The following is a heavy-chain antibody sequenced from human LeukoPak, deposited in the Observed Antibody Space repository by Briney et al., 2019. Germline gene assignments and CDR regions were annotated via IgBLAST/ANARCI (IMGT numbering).Heavy chain of an antibody. CDR1: GGTSNSHA. D-gene: IGHD3-22*01. CDR2: IIPNLGTT. Sequence: ASVTVSCKASGGTSNSHATSWVRQAPGQGLEWMGRIIPNLGTTNRAQNFQDRVKLSVDKSTKTAYMELTSVTSDDTAVYYCATTNDGGGYQWGDFFDFWGQGTLVTVSS. CDR3: ATTNDGGGYQWGDFFDF. V-gene: IGHV1-69*04. J-gene: IGHJ4*02.